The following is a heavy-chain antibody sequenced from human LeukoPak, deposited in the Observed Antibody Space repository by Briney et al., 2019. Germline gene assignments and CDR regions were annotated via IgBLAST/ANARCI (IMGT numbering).Heavy chain of an antibody. V-gene: IGHV3-9*01. CDR2: ISWNSASI. CDR1: GFTFDDYA. Sequence: PGGSLRLSCAASGFTFDDYAMHWVRQAPGKGLEWVSGISWNSASIGYGDSVKGRFFISRDNAKNSLYLQINSLRAEDTAVYYCAREKYCSSTSCYPLFDPWDQGTLVTVSS. J-gene: IGHJ5*02. D-gene: IGHD2-2*01. CDR3: AREKYCSSTSCYPLFDP.